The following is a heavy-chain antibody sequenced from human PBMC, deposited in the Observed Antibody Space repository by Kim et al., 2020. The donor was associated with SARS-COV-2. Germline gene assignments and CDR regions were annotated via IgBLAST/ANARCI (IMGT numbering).Heavy chain of an antibody. CDR1: GYSFTSYW. J-gene: IGHJ5*02. CDR3: ARQGGSVHTLDSVWFDP. D-gene: IGHD3-16*01. V-gene: IGHV5-51*01. Sequence: GESLKISCKGSGYSFTSYWIGWVRQMPGKGLEWMAIIYPDDSDTRYSPSFQGQVTISADKSISTAYLQWSSLKASDTAVYYCARQGGSVHTLDSVWFDPWGQGTQVTVSS. CDR2: IYPDDSDT.